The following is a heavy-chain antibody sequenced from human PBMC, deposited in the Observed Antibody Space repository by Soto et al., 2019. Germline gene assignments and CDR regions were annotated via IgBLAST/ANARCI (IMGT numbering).Heavy chain of an antibody. CDR3: ARPRWGPMARDTFYFDY. CDR1: GGSSSGYY. Sequence: PSETLSLTCAVYGGSSSGYYWSWIRQPPGKGLEWIGEINHSGSTNYNPSLKSRVTISVDTSKNQFSLKLSSVTAADTAVYYCARPRWGPMARDTFYFDYWGQGTLVTVSS. CDR2: INHSGST. D-gene: IGHD3-10*01. V-gene: IGHV4-34*01. J-gene: IGHJ4*02.